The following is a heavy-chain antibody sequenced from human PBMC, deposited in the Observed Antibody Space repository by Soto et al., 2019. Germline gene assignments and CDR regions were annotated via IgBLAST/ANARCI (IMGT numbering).Heavy chain of an antibody. J-gene: IGHJ3*02. CDR1: GFTFSSYS. V-gene: IGHV3-48*01. Sequence: EVQLVESGGGLEQPGGSLRLSCAASGFTFSSYSMNWVRQAPGKGLEWISYISSSSSTIFYADSVKGRFTISRDNAKNSLYLQMNSLRAEDTAVYYCAMQSGSCSSTSCKGGDAFDIWGQGTMVTVSS. CDR2: ISSSSSTI. CDR3: AMQSGSCSSTSCKGGDAFDI. D-gene: IGHD2-2*01.